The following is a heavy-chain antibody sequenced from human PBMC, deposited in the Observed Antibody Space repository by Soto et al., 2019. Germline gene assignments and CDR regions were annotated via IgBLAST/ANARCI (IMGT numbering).Heavy chain of an antibody. D-gene: IGHD3-3*01. CDR2: IIPIFGTA. CDR1: GGTFSSYA. J-gene: IGHJ4*02. V-gene: IGHV1-69*13. CDR3: ARERRTYYDFWSGYYGLDY. Sequence: ASVKVSCKASGGTFSSYAISWVRQAPGQGLEWMGGIIPIFGTANYAQKFQGRVTITADESTSTAYMELSSLRSEDTAVYYCARERRTYYDFWSGYYGLDYWGQGTLVTVSS.